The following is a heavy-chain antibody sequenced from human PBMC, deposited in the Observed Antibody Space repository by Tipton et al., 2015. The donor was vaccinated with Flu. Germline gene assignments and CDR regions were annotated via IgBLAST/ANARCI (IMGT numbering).Heavy chain of an antibody. CDR3: ARGLYVSGSYQRRYFDS. V-gene: IGHV4-38-2*01. J-gene: IGHJ4*02. CDR2: IYHSGST. D-gene: IGHD3-10*01. CDR1: DSSISSGYY. Sequence: GLVKPSETLSLTCAVSDSSISSGYYWGWFRLPPGKGLEWIGTIYHSGSTYYSPSLKSRVTISVDTSKNQFSLKLSSVTAADTAVYYCARGLYVSGSYQRRYFDSWGQGTLVTVSS.